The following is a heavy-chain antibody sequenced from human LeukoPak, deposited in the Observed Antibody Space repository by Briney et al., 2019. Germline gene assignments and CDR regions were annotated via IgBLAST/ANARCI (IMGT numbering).Heavy chain of an antibody. CDR2: FDPEDGET. V-gene: IGHV1-24*01. J-gene: IGHJ4*02. CDR1: GYTLTELS. CDR3: ATGSANYYDSSGYQFPFDY. Sequence: ASVKVPCKVSGYTLTELSMHWVRQAPGKGLEWMGGFDPEDGETIYAQKFQGRVTMTEDTSTDTAYMELSSLRSEDTAVYYCATGSANYYDSSGYQFPFDYWGQGTLVTVSS. D-gene: IGHD3-22*01.